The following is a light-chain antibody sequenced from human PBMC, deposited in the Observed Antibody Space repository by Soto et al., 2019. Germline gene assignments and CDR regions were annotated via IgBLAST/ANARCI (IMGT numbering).Light chain of an antibody. Sequence: DIQMTQSPSSLSASVGDRVTITCRASHGISNYFAWYQQKPGNVPKILIYAASTLQSGVTSRFSGSGSGTAFTLTISSLQPEDVATYYCQKYNSAPTWTFGQGTKVDIK. CDR1: HGISNY. CDR2: AAS. CDR3: QKYNSAPTWT. V-gene: IGKV1-27*01. J-gene: IGKJ1*01.